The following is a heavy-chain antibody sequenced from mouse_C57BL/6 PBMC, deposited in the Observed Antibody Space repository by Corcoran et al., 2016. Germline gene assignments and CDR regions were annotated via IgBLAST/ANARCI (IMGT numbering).Heavy chain of an antibody. CDR1: GYTFTSYG. Sequence: QVQLQQSGAELARPGASVKLSCKASGYTFTSYGISGVKQRTGQGLEWIGEIYPRSGNTYYNEKFKGKPTLTADKSSSTAYIEIRSLTSEDSAVYFCARNLLLRYFDVWGTGTTVTVSS. CDR3: ARNLLLRYFDV. V-gene: IGHV1-81*01. CDR2: IYPRSGNT. J-gene: IGHJ1*03. D-gene: IGHD1-1*01.